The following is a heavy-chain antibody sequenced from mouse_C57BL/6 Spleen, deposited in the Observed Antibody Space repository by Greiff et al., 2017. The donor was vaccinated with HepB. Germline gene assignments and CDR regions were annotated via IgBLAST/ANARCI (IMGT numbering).Heavy chain of an antibody. CDR1: GFTFSDYG. D-gene: IGHD2-4*01. CDR2: ISSGSSTI. CDR3: ARPHDYDGDY. V-gene: IGHV5-17*01. Sequence: EVHLVESGGGLVKPGGSLKLSCAASGFTFSDYGMHWVRQAPEKGLEWVAYISSGSSTIYYADTVKGRFTISRDNAKNTLFLQMTSLRSEDTAMYYCARPHDYDGDYWGQGTSVTVSS. J-gene: IGHJ4*01.